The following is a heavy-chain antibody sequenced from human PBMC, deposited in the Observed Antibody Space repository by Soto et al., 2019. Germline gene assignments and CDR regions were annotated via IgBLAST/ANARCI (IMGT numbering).Heavy chain of an antibody. J-gene: IGHJ4*02. V-gene: IGHV3-72*01. D-gene: IGHD3-3*01. Sequence: EVQLVESGGGLVQPGGSLRLSCAASGFTLSDHYLDWVRQAPGKGLEWVGRSRNRVKSFTTAYAASVRGRFTFSRDDSTNSLYLQMTSLKTDDTAVYYCARASTPDSTGYDYWGQGTLVTVSS. CDR1: GFTLSDHY. CDR2: SRNRVKSFTT. CDR3: ARASTPDSTGYDY.